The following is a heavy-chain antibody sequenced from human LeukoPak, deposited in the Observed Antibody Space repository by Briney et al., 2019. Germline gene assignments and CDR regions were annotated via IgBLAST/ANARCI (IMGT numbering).Heavy chain of an antibody. CDR2: IYYFGST. V-gene: IGHV4-59*01. D-gene: IGHD6-25*01. Sequence: SETLSLTCTGSGDSISGYYWSWIRQPPGKGLEWIGHIYYFGSTNYNPSLKSRVTISVDTSKNQFSLKLSSVTAADTAVYYCARDVFSGRRIDCWRQGTLVTVSS. CDR1: GDSISGYY. CDR3: ARDVFSGRRIDC. J-gene: IGHJ4*02.